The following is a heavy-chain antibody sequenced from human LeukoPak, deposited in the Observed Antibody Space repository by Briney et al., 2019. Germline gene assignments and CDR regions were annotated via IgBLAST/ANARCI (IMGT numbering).Heavy chain of an antibody. CDR3: ASGHHSGWGRWAFYFDF. D-gene: IGHD3-10*01. CDR2: LRARWESK. CDR1: VFTFIRQR. J-gene: IGHJ4*02. Sequence: GGSLRLSCSPWVFTFIRQRMSLVREAPRKGLEGVSALRARWESKYYADFVKGRFTISRHKYKNTLYRQVNSLGAADTGVSFYASGHHSGWGRWAFYFDFWGRGILVPVSS. V-gene: IGHV3-23*01.